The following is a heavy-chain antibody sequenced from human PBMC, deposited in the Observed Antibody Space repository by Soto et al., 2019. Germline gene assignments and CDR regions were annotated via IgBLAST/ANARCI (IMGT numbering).Heavy chain of an antibody. D-gene: IGHD5-12*01. Sequence: EVQLLESGGDLVQPGGSLRLSCAASGFTFSNYAMSWVRQAPGKGLEWVSLIRGGGGPTNYADSVKGRFTVSRDNSNNMLFLQMGSLRADDTAVYYCVKDFRVGYDWTHDWGQGTLVTVSS. J-gene: IGHJ4*02. CDR2: IRGGGGPT. V-gene: IGHV3-23*01. CDR1: GFTFSNYA. CDR3: VKDFRVGYDWTHD.